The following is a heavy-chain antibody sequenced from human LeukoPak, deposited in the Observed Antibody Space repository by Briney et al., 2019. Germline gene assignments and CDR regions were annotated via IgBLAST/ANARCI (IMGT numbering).Heavy chain of an antibody. CDR2: INPNSGEK. J-gene: IGHJ4*02. CDR1: GYTLSGYY. Sequence: ASVRVSCKASGYTLSGYYIHWGRQAPGQGLEWLGWINPNSGEKNYAQKSQGGVTLTSDTSISPFYMEVSSLRSDDTAVYFCARYHWNDVVSALDYWGQGTLVTVSS. V-gene: IGHV1-2*02. D-gene: IGHD1-1*01. CDR3: ARYHWNDVVSALDY.